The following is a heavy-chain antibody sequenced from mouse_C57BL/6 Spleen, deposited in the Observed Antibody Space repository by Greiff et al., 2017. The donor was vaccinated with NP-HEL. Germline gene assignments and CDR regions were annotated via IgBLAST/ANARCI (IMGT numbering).Heavy chain of an antibody. CDR1: GYPFTGSW. V-gene: IGHV1-9*01. CDR3: AILNSTIIYYSAY. D-gene: IGHD2-1*01. J-gene: IGHJ3*01. CDR2: ILPGSGST. Sequence: VQLQQSGAELMKPGASVRLSCKATGYPFTGSWKEGVKQRPGKGLGWMGVILPGSGSTNNNEKLRGRATFTADTSSNTAYMQLSSLTSDDSAVYYCAILNSTIIYYSAYWGQGTPLTVSA.